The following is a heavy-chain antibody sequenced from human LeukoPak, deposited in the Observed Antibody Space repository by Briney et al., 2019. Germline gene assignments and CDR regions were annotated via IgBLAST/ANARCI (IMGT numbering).Heavy chain of an antibody. D-gene: IGHD3-10*01. CDR3: VKDRLNYGSGNFDY. Sequence: GGSLRLSCAVSGFTFSSYGMTWVRQAPGKGLEWVSAISGSGGSTYYADSVKGRFTISRDNSKNTLYLQMNSLRAEDTALYYCVKDRLNYGSGNFDYWGQGTLVTVT. V-gene: IGHV3-23*01. CDR1: GFTFSSYG. J-gene: IGHJ4*02. CDR2: ISGSGGST.